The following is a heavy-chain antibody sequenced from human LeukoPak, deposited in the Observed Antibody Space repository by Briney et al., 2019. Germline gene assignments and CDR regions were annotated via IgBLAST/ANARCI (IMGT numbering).Heavy chain of an antibody. Sequence: SVTLSLTCTVSGGSISSYYWSWIRQPPGKGLEWIGYIYYSGSTNYNPSLKSRVTISVDTSKNQFSLKLSSVTAADTAVYYCARGGDNGDYVWVDPWGQGTLVTVSS. CDR1: GGSISSYY. CDR2: IYYSGST. CDR3: ARGGDNGDYVWVDP. V-gene: IGHV4-59*08. D-gene: IGHD4-17*01. J-gene: IGHJ5*02.